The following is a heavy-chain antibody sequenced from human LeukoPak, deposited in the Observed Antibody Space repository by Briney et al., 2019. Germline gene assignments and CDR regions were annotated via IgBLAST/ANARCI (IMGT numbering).Heavy chain of an antibody. D-gene: IGHD2-2*01. Sequence: GASVKVSCKXSGYTFTDYGITWVRQAPGQGLEWMGWVSTYNGNTNYSQNLQGRVTMTTDTYTSTAYMELRSLRSDDTAVYYRARGILRYDYLDYWGQGTLVIVSS. CDR1: GYTFTDYG. J-gene: IGHJ4*02. CDR2: VSTYNGNT. CDR3: ARGILRYDYLDY. V-gene: IGHV1-18*01.